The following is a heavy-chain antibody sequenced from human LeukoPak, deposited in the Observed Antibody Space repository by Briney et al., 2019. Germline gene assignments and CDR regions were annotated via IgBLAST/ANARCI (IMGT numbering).Heavy chain of an antibody. CDR1: GFTFSSFW. D-gene: IGHD5-18*01. J-gene: IGHJ4*02. Sequence: GGSLRLSCEASGFTFSSFWMSWVRQAPGKGLEWVANMKQDGSEKYYGDSAKGRFTISRDNAKNSLYLQMNSLRAEDTAVYYCARDEPSPLYSYGQPDYWGQGTLVTVSS. V-gene: IGHV3-7*01. CDR3: ARDEPSPLYSYGQPDY. CDR2: MKQDGSEK.